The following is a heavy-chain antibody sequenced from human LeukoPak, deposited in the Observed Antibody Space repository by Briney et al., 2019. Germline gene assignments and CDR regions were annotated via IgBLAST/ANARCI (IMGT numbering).Heavy chain of an antibody. J-gene: IGHJ4*02. CDR3: ARDLRGGGFDY. CDR2: IYTSGST. Sequence: SQTLSLACTVSGGSISSGSYYWSWIRQPAGKGLEWIGRIYTSGSTNYNPSLKSRVTISVDTSKNQFSLKLSSVTAADTAVYYCARDLRGGGFDYWGQGTLVTVSS. D-gene: IGHD4-23*01. CDR1: GGSISSGSYY. V-gene: IGHV4-61*02.